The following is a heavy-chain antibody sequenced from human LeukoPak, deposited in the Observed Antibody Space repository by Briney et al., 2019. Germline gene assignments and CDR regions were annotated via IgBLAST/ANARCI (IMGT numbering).Heavy chain of an antibody. D-gene: IGHD3-22*01. Sequence: ASVKVSCKASGYTFTGYYMNWVRQAPGQGLERMGWINPNSGGTNYAQKFQGRVTMTRDTSISTAYMELSRLRSDDTAVYYCARAPITMIVVVSIDYWGQGTLVTVSS. CDR2: INPNSGGT. J-gene: IGHJ4*02. V-gene: IGHV1-2*02. CDR3: ARAPITMIVVVSIDY. CDR1: GYTFTGYY.